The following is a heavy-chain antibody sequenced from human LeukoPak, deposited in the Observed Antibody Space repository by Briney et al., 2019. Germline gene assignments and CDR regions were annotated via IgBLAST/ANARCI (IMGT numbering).Heavy chain of an antibody. J-gene: IGHJ4*02. CDR3: SRGQSISAVAV. V-gene: IGHV4-38-2*02. D-gene: IGHD6-13*01. CDR1: GFSLSSGHY. Sequence: PSETLSLTCTVSGFSLSSGHYWGWTRQPPGKGLEWIASISHSGPTFYNPSLKSRVTISVDTSKNQFSLTVTSVTAADTAVYYCSRGQSISAVAVWGQGTLVTVSS. CDR2: ISHSGPT.